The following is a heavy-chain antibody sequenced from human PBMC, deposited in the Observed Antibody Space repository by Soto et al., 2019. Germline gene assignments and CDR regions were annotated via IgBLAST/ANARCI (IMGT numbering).Heavy chain of an antibody. CDR1: GYTFTSYY. CDR2: INPSGGST. J-gene: IGHJ6*02. Sequence: ASVKVSCNASGYTFTSYYMHWVRQAPGQGLEWMGIINPSGGSTSYAQKFQGRVTMTRDTSTSTVYMELSSLRSEDTAVYYCAREEQQLNYYYYGMDVWGQGTTVTVSS. CDR3: AREEQQLNYYYYGMDV. D-gene: IGHD6-13*01. V-gene: IGHV1-46*01.